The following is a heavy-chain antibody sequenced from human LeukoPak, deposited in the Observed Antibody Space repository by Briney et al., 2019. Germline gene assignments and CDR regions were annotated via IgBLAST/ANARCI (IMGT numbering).Heavy chain of an antibody. Sequence: SETLSLTCTVSGGTIDDSRYYWGWIRQPPGKGLEWIGSIHSSGNTFYNPSLKSRVTMSVDTSNNQFYLKLHSVTAADTAVYYCARDWREWGQGTLVTVSS. CDR3: ARDWRE. J-gene: IGHJ4*02. D-gene: IGHD3-3*01. CDR2: IHSSGNT. V-gene: IGHV4-39*07. CDR1: GGTIDDSRYY.